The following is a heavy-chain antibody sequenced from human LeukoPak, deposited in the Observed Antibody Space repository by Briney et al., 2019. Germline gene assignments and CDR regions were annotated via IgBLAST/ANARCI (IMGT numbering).Heavy chain of an antibody. CDR3: ASLYDILTGYYL. D-gene: IGHD3-9*01. CDR2: INHSGST. J-gene: IGHJ4*02. CDR1: GGSFSGYY. Sequence: SETLSLTCAVYGGSFSGYYWSWIRQPPGKGLEWIGEINHSGSTNYNPSLKSRVTISVDTSKNQFSLKLSSVTAADTAVYYCASLYDILTGYYLWGQGTLVTVSS. V-gene: IGHV4-34*01.